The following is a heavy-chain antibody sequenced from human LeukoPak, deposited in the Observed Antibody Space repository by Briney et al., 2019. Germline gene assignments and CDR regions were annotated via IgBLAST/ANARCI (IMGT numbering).Heavy chain of an antibody. D-gene: IGHD3-16*01. CDR2: VKSKADGGTI. CDR3: VTDSLVLNY. CDR1: GLTFNNAW. J-gene: IGHJ4*02. V-gene: IGHV3-15*01. Sequence: PGGSLRLSCAASGLTFNNAWMSWVRQAPGKGLEWVGRVKSKADGGTIDYAAPVKGRFTISRDDSKNTLYLQMSSLKTEDTAVYYCVTDSLVLNYWGQGTLVTVSS.